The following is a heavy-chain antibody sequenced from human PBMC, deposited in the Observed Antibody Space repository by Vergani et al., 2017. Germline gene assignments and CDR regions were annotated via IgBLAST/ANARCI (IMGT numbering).Heavy chain of an antibody. CDR1: GFTLSNYY. CDR2: IQFDGSNQ. J-gene: IGHJ4*02. V-gene: IGHV3-30*02. D-gene: IGHD3-16*01. Sequence: QVQLVESGGGVVQRGGSLRLSCATSGFTLSNYYMQWIRQGPGKGLEFVSFIQFDGSNQYYADSVKGRFTLSRDFSKNTLDLQRNSLRTDDTATYYCAKHFRGWGIDYWGQGTQVIVSS. CDR3: AKHFRGWGIDY.